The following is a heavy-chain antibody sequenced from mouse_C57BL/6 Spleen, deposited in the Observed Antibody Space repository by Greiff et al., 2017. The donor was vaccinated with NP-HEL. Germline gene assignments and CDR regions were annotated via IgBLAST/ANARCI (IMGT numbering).Heavy chain of an antibody. J-gene: IGHJ2*01. CDR3: ARGDSKGFDY. V-gene: IGHV1-69*01. CDR2: IDPSDSYT. CDR1: GYTFTSYW. Sequence: QVQLQQPGAELVMPGASVKLSCKASGYTFTSYWMHWVKQRPGQGLEWIGEIDPSDSYTNYNGKFKGKATLTADKSSSTAYMQLSSLTSEDSAVYFCARGDSKGFDYWGQGTTLTVSS. D-gene: IGHD2-5*01.